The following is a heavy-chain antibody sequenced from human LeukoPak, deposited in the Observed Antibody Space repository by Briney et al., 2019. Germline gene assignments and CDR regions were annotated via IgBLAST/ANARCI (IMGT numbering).Heavy chain of an antibody. V-gene: IGHV4-38-2*02. CDR2: IYHSGST. CDR3: ARSIELVGASVY. CDR1: GYSISSGYY. D-gene: IGHD1-26*01. Sequence: SETLSLTCTVSGYSISSGYYWGWIRQPPGKGLEWIGSIYHSGSTYYNPSLKSRVTISVDTSKNQFSLKLSSVTAADTAVYYCARSIELVGASVYWGQGTLVTVSS. J-gene: IGHJ4*02.